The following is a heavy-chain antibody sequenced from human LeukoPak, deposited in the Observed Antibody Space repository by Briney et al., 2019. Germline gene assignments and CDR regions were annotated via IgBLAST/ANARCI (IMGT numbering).Heavy chain of an antibody. CDR3: ARRRCSGGSCYPNSNWFDP. CDR1: GYTFTGYY. CDR2: INPSSGGT. J-gene: IGHJ5*02. D-gene: IGHD2-15*01. V-gene: IGHV1-2*02. Sequence: GASVKVSCKASGYTFTGYYMHWVRQAPGQGLEWMGWINPSSGGTNYAQKFQGRVTMTRDTSISTAYTELSRLRSDDTAVYYCARRRCSGGSCYPNSNWFDPWGQGTLVTVSS.